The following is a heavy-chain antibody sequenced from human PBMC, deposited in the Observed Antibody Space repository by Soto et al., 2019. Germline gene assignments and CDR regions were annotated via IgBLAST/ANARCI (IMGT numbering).Heavy chain of an antibody. CDR3: ARRRGSNGWFDL. V-gene: IGHV1-8*01. D-gene: IGHD2-8*01. J-gene: IGHJ5*02. Sequence: QVQLVQSGAEVKKPGASVKVSCKASGCTFINYDINWVRQATGQGLEWVGWMNPDSGNTGYAQNFKGRVTMTGNTSISPVYMELSSLTSEDTAVYYCARRRGSNGWFDLWGQGTLVTVSS. CDR1: GCTFINYD. CDR2: MNPDSGNT.